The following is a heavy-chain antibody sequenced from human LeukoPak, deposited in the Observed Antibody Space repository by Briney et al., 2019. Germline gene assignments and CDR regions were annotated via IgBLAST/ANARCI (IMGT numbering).Heavy chain of an antibody. D-gene: IGHD6-19*01. J-gene: IGHJ6*03. CDR1: GFTFSSYA. V-gene: IGHV3-23*01. CDR2: ISGSGGST. CDR3: AKQAGTTSSYYYMDV. Sequence: GGSLRLSCAASGFTFSSYAMSWVRQAPGKGLEWVSDISGSGGSTYYADSVKGRFTISRDNSKNTLYLQMNSLRTEDTAVYYCAKQAGTTSSYYYMDVWGKGTTVTVSS.